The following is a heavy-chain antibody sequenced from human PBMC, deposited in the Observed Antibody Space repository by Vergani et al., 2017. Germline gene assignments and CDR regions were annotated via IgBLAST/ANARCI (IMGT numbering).Heavy chain of an antibody. CDR1: GFTFSSYS. D-gene: IGHD3-22*01. CDR2: ISSSSSTI. V-gene: IGHV3-48*01. J-gene: IGHJ3*02. CDR3: ARDYYDSITNPFDI. Sequence: EVQLVESGGGLVQPGGSLRLSCAASGFTFSSYSMNWVRQATGKGLEWVSYISSSSSTIYYADSVKGRFTISRDNAKNSLYLQMNSLRAEDTAVYYCARDYYDSITNPFDIWGQGTMVTVSS.